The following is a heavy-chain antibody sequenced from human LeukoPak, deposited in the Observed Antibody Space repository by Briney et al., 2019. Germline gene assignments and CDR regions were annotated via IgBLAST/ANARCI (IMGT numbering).Heavy chain of an antibody. CDR1: GFTFSSYA. J-gene: IGHJ4*02. D-gene: IGHD3-10*01. CDR3: AKVPSRVLGVTAPLRY. CDR2: MSTSADRI. Sequence: GGSLRLSCAASGFTFSSYAMTWVRQAPGEGLGWVSLMSTSADRIYYADSVKGRFTISRDNSKNTLYLQMNSLRAEDTAVYYCAKVPSRVLGVTAPLRYWGQGTLVTVSS. V-gene: IGHV3-23*01.